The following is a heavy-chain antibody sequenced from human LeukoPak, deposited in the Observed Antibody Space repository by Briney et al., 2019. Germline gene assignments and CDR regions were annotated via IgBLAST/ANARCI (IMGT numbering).Heavy chain of an antibody. Sequence: ASVKVSCKASGYTFTSYDINWVRQATGQGLEWMGWMNPNSGNTGYAQKFQGRVTMTRNTSISTAYMELSSLRSEDTAVYYCARGLSLVAGWGYWGQGTLVTVSS. CDR3: ARGLSLVAGWGY. V-gene: IGHV1-8*01. CDR2: MNPNSGNT. D-gene: IGHD6-19*01. CDR1: GYTFTSYD. J-gene: IGHJ4*02.